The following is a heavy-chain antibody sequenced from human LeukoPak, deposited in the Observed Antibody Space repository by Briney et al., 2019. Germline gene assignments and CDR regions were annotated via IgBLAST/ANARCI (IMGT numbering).Heavy chain of an antibody. V-gene: IGHV3-21*01. CDR3: TRDQVAANYYYYGMDV. Sequence: PGGSLRLSCAASGSTFSSYSMNWVRQAPGQGLEWVSSITGSSGYIYYADSVKGRFTISRDNAKNSLYLQMNSLRAEDTAVYYCTRDQVAANYYYYGMDVWGQGTTVTVSS. J-gene: IGHJ6*02. CDR1: GSTFSSYS. D-gene: IGHD2-15*01. CDR2: ITGSSGYI.